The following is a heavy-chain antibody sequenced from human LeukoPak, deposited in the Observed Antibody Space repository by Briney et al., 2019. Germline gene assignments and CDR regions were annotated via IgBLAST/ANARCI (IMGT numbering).Heavy chain of an antibody. CDR3: ANARITMVRGVIENFDY. Sequence: GGSLRLSCAASGFTFSSYAMSWVRQAPGRGLEWVSAISGSGGSTYYADSVKGRFTISRDNSKNTLYLQMNSLRAEDTAVYYCANARITMVRGVIENFDYWGQGTLVTVSS. J-gene: IGHJ4*02. V-gene: IGHV3-23*01. CDR2: ISGSGGST. D-gene: IGHD3-10*01. CDR1: GFTFSSYA.